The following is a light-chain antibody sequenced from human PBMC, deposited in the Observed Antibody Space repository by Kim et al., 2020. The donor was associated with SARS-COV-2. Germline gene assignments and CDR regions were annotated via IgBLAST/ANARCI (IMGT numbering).Light chain of an antibody. Sequence: CIGDRVTITCLASHGINSYLNWYQQKPGKAPKLLIYASSILQSGVPSRFSGSGSGTDFPLTIISLQPKGFATYYCQQNYSTPQNAFGGGTKVDIK. J-gene: IGKJ4*01. V-gene: IGKV1-39*01. CDR1: HGINSY. CDR2: ASS. CDR3: QQNYSTPQNA.